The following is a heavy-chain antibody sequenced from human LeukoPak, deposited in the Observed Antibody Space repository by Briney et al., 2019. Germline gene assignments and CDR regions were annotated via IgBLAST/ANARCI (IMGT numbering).Heavy chain of an antibody. V-gene: IGHV3-23*01. CDR2: VSGGGGST. J-gene: IGHJ4*02. CDR3: AKDSGYSSGWYNY. D-gene: IGHD6-19*01. CDR1: GFTFSSYA. Sequence: GGSLRLSCSASGFTFSSYAMSWVRQAPGTGLDWVSSVSGGGGSTYYADSVKGRFTISRDNSKNTLYLQMNSLRGEDTAVYYCAKDSGYSSGWYNYWGQGTLVTVSS.